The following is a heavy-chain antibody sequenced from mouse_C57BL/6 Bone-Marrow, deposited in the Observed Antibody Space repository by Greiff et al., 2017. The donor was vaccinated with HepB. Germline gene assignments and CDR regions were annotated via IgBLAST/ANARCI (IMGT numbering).Heavy chain of an antibody. CDR2: ISSGGSYT. CDR3: ASPYSHDYDYAMDY. D-gene: IGHD2-4*01. Sequence: EVKLMESGGDLVKPGGSLKLSCAASGFTFSSYGMSWVRQTPDKRLEWVATISSGGSYTYYPDSVKGRFTISRDNAKNTLYLQMSSLKSEDTAMYYCASPYSHDYDYAMDYWGQGTSVTVSS. CDR1: GFTFSSYG. V-gene: IGHV5-6*01. J-gene: IGHJ4*01.